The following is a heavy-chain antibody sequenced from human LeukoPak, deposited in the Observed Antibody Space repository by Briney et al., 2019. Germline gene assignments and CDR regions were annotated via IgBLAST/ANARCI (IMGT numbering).Heavy chain of an antibody. CDR1: GFTFSDYY. J-gene: IGHJ4*02. CDR3: AGDFFGLGYCSSTSCYSPDGGLGY. V-gene: IGHV3-11*01. D-gene: IGHD2-2*01. Sequence: GGSLRLSCAASGFTFSDYYMSWIRQAPGKGLEWVSYISSSGSTIYYAGSVKGRFTISRDYAKNSLYLQLNSRRPKDTAFFSGAGDFFGLGYCSSTSCYSPDGGLGYWGQGTLVTVSS. CDR2: ISSSGSTI.